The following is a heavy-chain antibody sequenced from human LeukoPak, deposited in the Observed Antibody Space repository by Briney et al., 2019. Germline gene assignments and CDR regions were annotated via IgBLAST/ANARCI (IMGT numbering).Heavy chain of an antibody. J-gene: IGHJ3*02. Sequence: PSETLSLTCAVYGGSFSGYYWSWIRQPPGKGLEWIGEINHSGSTNYNPSLKSRVTISVDTSKNQFSLKLSSVTAADTAVYYCARGLGVDDAFDIWGQGTMVTVSS. D-gene: IGHD3-3*01. CDR1: GGSFSGYY. V-gene: IGHV4-34*01. CDR2: INHSGST. CDR3: ARGLGVDDAFDI.